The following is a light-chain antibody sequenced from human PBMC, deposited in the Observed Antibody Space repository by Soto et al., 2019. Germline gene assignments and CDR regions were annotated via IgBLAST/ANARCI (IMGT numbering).Light chain of an antibody. CDR2: EGS. J-gene: IGLJ2*01. CDR3: CSYAGSSTLV. CDR1: SSDVGSYNL. V-gene: IGLV2-23*01. Sequence: VLTQPASVSGSPGQSITISCTGTSSDVGSYNLVSWYQQHPGKAPKLMIYEGSKRPSGVSNRFSGSKSGNTASLTISGLQAEDEADYYCCSYAGSSTLVFGGGTKVTVL.